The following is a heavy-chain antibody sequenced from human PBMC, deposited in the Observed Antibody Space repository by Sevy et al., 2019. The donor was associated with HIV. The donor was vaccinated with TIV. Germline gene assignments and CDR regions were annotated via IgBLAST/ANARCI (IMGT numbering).Heavy chain of an antibody. CDR3: ARLRYNYGPYYFDL. V-gene: IGHV3-11*01. CDR2: ISSGGRTI. CDR1: GFTFSDYY. D-gene: IGHD5-18*01. Sequence: GGSLRLSCAASGFTFSDYYMSWIRQAPGKGLEWISYISSGGRTIPYADSVKGRFTMSRDNAKNSLFLQMNSLRAEDTAFYYCARLRYNYGPYYFDLWGQGTLVTVSS. J-gene: IGHJ4*02.